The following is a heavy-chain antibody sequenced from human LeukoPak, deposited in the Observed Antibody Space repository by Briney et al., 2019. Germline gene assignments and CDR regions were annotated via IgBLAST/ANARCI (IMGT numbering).Heavy chain of an antibody. D-gene: IGHD2-2*01. Sequence: ASVKVSCKASGYTFTDYYIHWVRQAPGQGLEWMAWINPNSGGTYYAQNFHDRITLTRDTSISTAYMELSRLRSDDTAIYCCARANALYCSGTSCLFDYWGQGTLVTVSS. V-gene: IGHV1-2*02. CDR3: ARANALYCSGTSCLFDY. J-gene: IGHJ4*02. CDR1: GYTFTDYY. CDR2: INPNSGGT.